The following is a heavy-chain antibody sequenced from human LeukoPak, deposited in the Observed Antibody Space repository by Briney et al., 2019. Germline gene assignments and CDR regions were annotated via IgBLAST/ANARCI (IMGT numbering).Heavy chain of an antibody. CDR2: VDPEDGET. D-gene: IGHD3-3*01. J-gene: IGHJ4*02. CDR3: ATEAEFRSGENDY. CDR1: GYTFTDYY. Sequence: GATVKISCKASGYTFTDYYMHWVQQAPGKGLEWMGRVDPEDGETIFAEKFQGRVTITADTSTDTAYMELSGLRSEDTAVYYCATEAEFRSGENDYWGQGTLVTVSS. V-gene: IGHV1-69-2*01.